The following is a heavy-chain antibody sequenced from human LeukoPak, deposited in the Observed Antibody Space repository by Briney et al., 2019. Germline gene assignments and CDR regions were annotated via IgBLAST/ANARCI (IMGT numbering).Heavy chain of an antibody. CDR3: ARCNDYVPR. J-gene: IGHJ4*02. D-gene: IGHD3-16*01. CDR2: INHSGST. CDR1: GGSFSGYY. V-gene: IGHV4-34*01. Sequence: SETLSLTCAVYGGSFSGYYWSWIRQPPGKGLEWIGEINHSGSTNYNPSLKSRVTISVDTSKNQFSLKLSSVTAADTAVYYCARCNDYVPRWGQGTLVTVSS.